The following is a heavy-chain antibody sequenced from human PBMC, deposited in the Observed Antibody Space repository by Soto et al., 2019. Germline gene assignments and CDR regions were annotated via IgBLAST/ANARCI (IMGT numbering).Heavy chain of an antibody. J-gene: IGHJ4*02. CDR3: ARPLSLTYYYDSSGDPNQDY. D-gene: IGHD3-22*01. Sequence: GGSLRLSCAASGFTVSSNYMSWVRQAPGKGLEWVSVIYSGGSTYYADSVKGRFTISRDNSKNTLYLQMNSLRAEDTAVYYCARPLSLTYYYDSSGDPNQDYWGQGTLVTVSA. CDR1: GFTVSSNY. CDR2: IYSGGST. V-gene: IGHV3-53*01.